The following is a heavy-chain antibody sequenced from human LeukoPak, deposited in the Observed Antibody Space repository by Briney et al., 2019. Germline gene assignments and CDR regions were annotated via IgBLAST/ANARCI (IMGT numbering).Heavy chain of an antibody. D-gene: IGHD3-9*01. Sequence: PGGSLRLSCAASGFTFSSYAMSWVRQAPGKGLEGVSAFSGRGGSAYYADSVKGRFTISRDNAKNSLYLQMNSLRAEDTAVYYCARDGDILTGYYPHYYMDVWGKGTTVTVSS. CDR1: GFTFSSYA. J-gene: IGHJ6*03. CDR2: FSGRGGSA. V-gene: IGHV3-23*01. CDR3: ARDGDILTGYYPHYYMDV.